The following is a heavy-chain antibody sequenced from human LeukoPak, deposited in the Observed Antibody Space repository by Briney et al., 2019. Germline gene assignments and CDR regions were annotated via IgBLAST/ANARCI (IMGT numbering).Heavy chain of an antibody. V-gene: IGHV4-39*07. Sequence: PSETLSLTCTVSGGSISSSSYYWGWIRQPPGKGLEWIGSIYYSGSTYYNPSLKSRVTISVDTSKNQFSLKLSSVTAADTAVYYCARVSTVTEFDYWGQGTLVTVSS. J-gene: IGHJ4*02. CDR1: GGSISSSSYY. CDR2: IYYSGST. D-gene: IGHD4-11*01. CDR3: ARVSTVTEFDY.